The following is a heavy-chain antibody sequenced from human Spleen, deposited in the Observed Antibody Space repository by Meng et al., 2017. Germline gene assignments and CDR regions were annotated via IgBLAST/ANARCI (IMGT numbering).Heavy chain of an antibody. CDR3: VKDSSAVTNPHSWFDP. CDR1: GFTFDDSA. J-gene: IGHJ5*02. CDR2: ISWNSGSI. D-gene: IGHD4-17*01. V-gene: IGHV3-9*01. Sequence: SLKISCAASGFTFDDSAMHWVRQAPGKGLEWVSGISWNSGSIDYADSVKGRFTISRDNAKKSLYLQMNSLRAEDTALYYCVKDSSAVTNPHSWFDPWGQGTLVTVSS.